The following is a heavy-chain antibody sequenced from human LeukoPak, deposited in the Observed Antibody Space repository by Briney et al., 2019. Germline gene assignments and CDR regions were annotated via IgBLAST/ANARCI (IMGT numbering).Heavy chain of an antibody. V-gene: IGHV3-66*04. CDR2: IYSDGST. D-gene: IGHD6-13*01. J-gene: IGHJ4*02. CDR1: GFSVSSNY. CDR3: ARLRSTSWFYFDL. Sequence: GGSLRLSCAASGFSVSSNYMSWVRQAPGKGLEWASIIYSDGSTLYADSVKGRFTISRDNSNNTLYLQMSSLRAEDTAVYYCARLRSTSWFYFDLWGQGTLVTVSS.